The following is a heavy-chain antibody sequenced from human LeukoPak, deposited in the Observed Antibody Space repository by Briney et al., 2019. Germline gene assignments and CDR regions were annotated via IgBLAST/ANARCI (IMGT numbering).Heavy chain of an antibody. J-gene: IGHJ5*02. D-gene: IGHD1-26*01. CDR3: ARGETSGSYPNWFDP. V-gene: IGHV1-46*01. Sequence: ASVKVSCKASGYTFTSYYMHWVRQAPGQGLEWMGIINPSGGSASYAQKFQGRVTMTRDTSTSTVYTELSSLRSEDTAVYYCARGETSGSYPNWFDPWGQGTLVTVSS. CDR1: GYTFTSYY. CDR2: INPSGGSA.